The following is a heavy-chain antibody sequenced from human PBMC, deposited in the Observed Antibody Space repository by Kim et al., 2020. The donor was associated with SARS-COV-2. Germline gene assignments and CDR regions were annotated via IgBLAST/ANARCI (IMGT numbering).Heavy chain of an antibody. Sequence: GGSLRLSCAASGFTFRNYWMTWVRQAPGKGLEWVANINQDGSEKYYVDSVKGRFTISRDNAKNSLYLQMDSLRAEDTAVYYCVRGRGMDVWGQGTTVTVSS. CDR3: VRGRGMDV. CDR1: GFTFRNYW. J-gene: IGHJ6*02. CDR2: INQDGSEK. V-gene: IGHV3-7*03.